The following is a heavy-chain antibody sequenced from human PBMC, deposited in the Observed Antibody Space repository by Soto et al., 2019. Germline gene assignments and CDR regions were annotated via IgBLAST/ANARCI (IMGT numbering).Heavy chain of an antibody. D-gene: IGHD6-13*01. J-gene: IGHJ4*02. V-gene: IGHV4-59*01. CDR3: ARYRREAVAGYTLDN. Sequence: ETLSLTCTVSGGSISSNYWTWIRQPPGKGLEWIGYVYNSGSTNYNPSLKSRVTISEDTSKSQFSLKVNSMTAADTAVYYCARYRREAVAGYTLDNWGKGILVTVS. CDR2: VYNSGST. CDR1: GGSISSNY.